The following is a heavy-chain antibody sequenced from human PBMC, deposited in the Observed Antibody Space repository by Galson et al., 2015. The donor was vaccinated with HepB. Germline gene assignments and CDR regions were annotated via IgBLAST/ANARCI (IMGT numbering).Heavy chain of an antibody. CDR2: IYSSGST. J-gene: IGHJ4*02. V-gene: IGHV3-53*01. CDR1: GFIVSRNY. Sequence: SLRLSCAASGFIVSRNYMSWVRQAPGKGLEWVSVIYSSGSTYYADSVKGRFTISRDNSKYTLYLQMNSLRAEDTAVYYCAGGYSISWFSGLDYWGQGTLVTVSS. CDR3: AGGYSISWFSGLDY. D-gene: IGHD2-2*01.